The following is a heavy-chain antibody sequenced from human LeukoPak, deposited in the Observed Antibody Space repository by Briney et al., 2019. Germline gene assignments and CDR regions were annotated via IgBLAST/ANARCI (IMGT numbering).Heavy chain of an antibody. CDR2: INWNGGST. CDR3: AKSGGGNSEGENY. Sequence: GGSLRLSCAASGFTFDDYGMSWVRQAPGKGLEWVSGINWNGGSTGYADSVKGRFTISRDNAKNTLYLQMNSLRAEDTAVYYCAKSGGGNSEGENYWGQGTLVTVSS. CDR1: GFTFDDYG. V-gene: IGHV3-20*04. J-gene: IGHJ4*02. D-gene: IGHD4-23*01.